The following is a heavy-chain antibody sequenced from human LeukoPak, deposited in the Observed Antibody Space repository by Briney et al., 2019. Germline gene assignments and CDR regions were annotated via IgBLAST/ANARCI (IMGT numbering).Heavy chain of an antibody. CDR2: ANQSGGT. Sequence: SETLFLTCAVYGGSFSDNYWSWIRQPPGKGLEWIGDANQSGGTNYNPSLKSRVTISIDTSKNQFSLRLTSVTAADTAVYYCARDAHYYYYMDVWGKGTTVTVSS. V-gene: IGHV4-34*01. CDR1: GGSFSDNY. J-gene: IGHJ6*03. CDR3: ARDAHYYYYMDV.